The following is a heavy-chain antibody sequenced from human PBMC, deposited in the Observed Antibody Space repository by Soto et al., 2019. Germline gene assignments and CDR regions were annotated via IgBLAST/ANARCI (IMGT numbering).Heavy chain of an antibody. CDR3: AREGSTYGSTFDY. CDR1: GHTSTNYA. V-gene: IGHV1-3*01. D-gene: IGHD3-10*01. Sequence: QVQLVQSGAEVKKPGASVKVSCKASGHTSTNYAVHWVRQAPGQRLEWMGRIDAGNGNTKYSQKFQGRVTITTDTSASTAYMELRSLRSEDTAVYYCAREGSTYGSTFDYWGQGTLVTVSS. J-gene: IGHJ4*02. CDR2: IDAGNGNT.